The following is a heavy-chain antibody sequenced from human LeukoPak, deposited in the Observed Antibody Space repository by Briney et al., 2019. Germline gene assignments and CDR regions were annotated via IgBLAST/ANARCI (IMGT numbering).Heavy chain of an antibody. CDR3: AKFPKPMARLDAFDM. V-gene: IGHV3-23*01. J-gene: IGHJ3*02. D-gene: IGHD1-14*01. Sequence: GGSLRLSCVVSGFSFSSYGMNWVRQAPGKGLEWLSIISGSGSSTFYADSVKVRFTISRDNSKNTLYLQLNSLRAEDTAVYFCAKFPKPMARLDAFDMWGQGTMVTVSS. CDR2: ISGSGSST. CDR1: GFSFSSYG.